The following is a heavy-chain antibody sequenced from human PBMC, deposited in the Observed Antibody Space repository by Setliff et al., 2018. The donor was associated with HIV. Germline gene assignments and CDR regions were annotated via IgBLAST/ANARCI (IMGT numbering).Heavy chain of an antibody. J-gene: IGHJ4*02. V-gene: IGHV4-34*01. CDR3: ATRMGGSFDY. CDR2: ISDSGNT. D-gene: IGHD2-15*01. CDR1: GGSFSAYS. Sequence: SETLSLTCAVYGGSFSAYSWSWIRQPPGKGLEWVGEISDSGNTNYNPSLKSRVTISVDMSKNQFSLKLSSVTAADTAVYYCATRMGGSFDYWGQGTLVTVSS.